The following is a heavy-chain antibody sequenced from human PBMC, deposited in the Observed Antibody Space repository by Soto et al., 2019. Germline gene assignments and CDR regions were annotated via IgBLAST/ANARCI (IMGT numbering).Heavy chain of an antibody. CDR3: ARDMGDDFRTGTDFDY. CDR1: GFTFSSYS. Sequence: GGSLRLSCAASGFTFSSYSMNWVRQAPGKGLEWVSSISSSSSYIYYADSVKGRFTISRDNAKNSLYLQMNSLRAEDTAVYYCARDMGDDFRTGTDFDYWGQGTLVTVSS. D-gene: IGHD5-12*01. CDR2: ISSSSSYI. V-gene: IGHV3-21*01. J-gene: IGHJ4*02.